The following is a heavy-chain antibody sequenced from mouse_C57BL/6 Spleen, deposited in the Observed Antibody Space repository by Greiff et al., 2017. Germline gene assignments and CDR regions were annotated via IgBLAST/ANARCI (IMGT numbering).Heavy chain of an antibody. D-gene: IGHD2-3*01. CDR2: ISSGSSTI. J-gene: IGHJ3*01. V-gene: IGHV5-17*01. CDR1: GFTFSDYG. Sequence: EVKVVESGGGLVKPGGSLKLSCAASGFTFSDYGMHWVRQAPEKGLEWVAYISSGSSTIYYADTVKGRFTISRDNAKNTLFLQMTSLRSEDTAMYYCARQGDGYYEFAYWGQGTLVTVSA. CDR3: ARQGDGYYEFAY.